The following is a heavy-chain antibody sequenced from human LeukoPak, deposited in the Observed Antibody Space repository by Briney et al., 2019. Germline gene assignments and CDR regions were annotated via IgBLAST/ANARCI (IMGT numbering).Heavy chain of an antibody. CDR2: MNPNSGNT. CDR1: GYTFTSYD. CDR3: ARGLGAIYCSGGSCSTKSYFDY. J-gene: IGHJ4*02. V-gene: IGHV1-8*01. D-gene: IGHD2-15*01. Sequence: GASVKVSCKASGYTFTSYDINWVRQAPGQGLEWMGWMNPNSGNTGYAQKFQGRVTMTRNTSISTAYMELSSLRSEDTAVYYCARGLGAIYCSGGSCSTKSYFDYWGQGTLVTVSS.